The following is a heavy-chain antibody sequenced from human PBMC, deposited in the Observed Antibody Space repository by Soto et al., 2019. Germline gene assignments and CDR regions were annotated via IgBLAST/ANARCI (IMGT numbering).Heavy chain of an antibody. CDR1: GGSINSLIYF. CDR3: ARGRGTSKGVWSDS. D-gene: IGHD2-2*01. J-gene: IGHJ5*01. Sequence: SETLSLTCTVSGGSINSLIYFWDWIRRAPEKGLGWIGNVHKSGTTHYNPSLKSRVTTSADTSKNQFSLRLNSVTAADTAIYYCARGRGTSKGVWSDSWGQGIMVTVSS. CDR2: VHKSGTT. V-gene: IGHV4-39*01.